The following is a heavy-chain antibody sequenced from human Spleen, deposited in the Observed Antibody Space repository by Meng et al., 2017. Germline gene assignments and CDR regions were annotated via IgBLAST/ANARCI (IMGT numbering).Heavy chain of an antibody. CDR3: ARVFVQHYVFDY. CDR1: GFAFSDYY. D-gene: IGHD3-3*01. Sequence: QWQHVGPGGALFKPGGYPRLSCAASGFAFSDYYLSWIRQAPGKGLEWISYISVDGFTIYYAGSVKGRFTIPRDNTNNSLYLQMDSLRDEDTAIYFCARVFVQHYVFDYWGQGTLVTVSS. V-gene: IGHV3-11*01. CDR2: ISVDGFTI. J-gene: IGHJ4*02.